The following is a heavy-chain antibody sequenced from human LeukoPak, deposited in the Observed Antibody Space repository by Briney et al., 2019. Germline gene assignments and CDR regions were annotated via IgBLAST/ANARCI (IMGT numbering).Heavy chain of an antibody. V-gene: IGHV3-9*01. D-gene: IGHD3-22*01. CDR2: ISWNSGSI. CDR1: GFTFSSYS. CDR3: ARVSDSSGYYYFDY. J-gene: IGHJ4*02. Sequence: GGSLRLSCAASGFTFSSYSMTWVRQAPGRGLEWVSGISWNSGSIGYADSVKGRFTISRDNAKNSLYLQMNSLRAEDTAVYYCARVSDSSGYYYFDYWGQGTLVTVSS.